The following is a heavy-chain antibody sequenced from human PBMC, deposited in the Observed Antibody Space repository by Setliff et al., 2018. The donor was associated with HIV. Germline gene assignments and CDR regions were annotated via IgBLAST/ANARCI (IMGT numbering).Heavy chain of an antibody. D-gene: IGHD5-12*01. J-gene: IGHJ4*02. Sequence: ASVKVSCKASGYTFNNYGISWVRQAPGQGLEWMGWINTHSSYTNYAQNVQGRVTVTMDTSTSTAYMELRSLKSDDTAVYYCARGKTWLRFLDYWGQGTLVTSPQ. CDR3: ARGKTWLRFLDY. CDR1: GYTFNNYG. CDR2: INTHSSYT. V-gene: IGHV1-18*01.